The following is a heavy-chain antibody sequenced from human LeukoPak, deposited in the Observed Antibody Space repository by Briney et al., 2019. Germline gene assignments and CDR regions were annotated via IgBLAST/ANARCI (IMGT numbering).Heavy chain of an antibody. CDR1: GFTFSSYA. Sequence: GGSLRLSCAASGFTFSSYAMSWVRQAPGKGLEWVSAISGSGGSTYYADSVKGRFTISRDNSKNSLYLQMNSLRAEDTALYYCAKDSNTYSSGWYTGYYYMDVWGKGTTVTVSS. CDR3: AKDSNTYSSGWYTGYYYMDV. J-gene: IGHJ6*03. CDR2: ISGSGGST. V-gene: IGHV3-23*01. D-gene: IGHD6-19*01.